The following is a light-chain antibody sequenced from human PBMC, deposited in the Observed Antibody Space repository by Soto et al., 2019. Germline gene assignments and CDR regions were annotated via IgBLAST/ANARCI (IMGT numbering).Light chain of an antibody. CDR2: AAS. CDR3: QQRWDWPLT. J-gene: IGKJ4*01. Sequence: EIVMTQSPATLSVSPGERATLSYRASQSVSSNLAWYQQKPGQAPRLLIYAASTRATGIPARFSGSGSGTDFTLTISSLEPEDFAVYYCQQRWDWPLTFGGGTKVDIK. V-gene: IGKV3-15*01. CDR1: QSVSSN.